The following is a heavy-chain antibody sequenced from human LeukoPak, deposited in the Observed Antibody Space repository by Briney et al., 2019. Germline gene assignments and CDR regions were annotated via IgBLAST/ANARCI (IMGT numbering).Heavy chain of an antibody. CDR2: IDPSDSYS. Sequence: GESLRISCKVSGYTFTDYWISWVRQMPGKGLEWMGRIDPSDSYSNYSPSFRGHVTISADKSINVAYLQWSSPQASDTAIYYCARRCSSTTCSSFDFWGQGTLVAVSS. V-gene: IGHV5-10-1*01. D-gene: IGHD2-2*01. CDR3: ARRCSSTTCSSFDF. CDR1: GYTFTDYW. J-gene: IGHJ4*02.